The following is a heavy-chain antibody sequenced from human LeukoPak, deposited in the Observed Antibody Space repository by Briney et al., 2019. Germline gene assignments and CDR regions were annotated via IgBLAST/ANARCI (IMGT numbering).Heavy chain of an antibody. CDR3: ARGGCSSTSCFPDY. V-gene: IGHV3-74*01. D-gene: IGHD2-2*01. J-gene: IGHJ4*02. Sequence: GGSLRLSCAGSGFTFSSYWMHWVRQAPGKGLVWVSRINSDGSSISYADSVKGRFTISRDNAKNTLYLQMNSLRAEDTAVYYCARGGCSSTSCFPDYWGQGTLVTVSS. CDR2: INSDGSSI. CDR1: GFTFSSYW.